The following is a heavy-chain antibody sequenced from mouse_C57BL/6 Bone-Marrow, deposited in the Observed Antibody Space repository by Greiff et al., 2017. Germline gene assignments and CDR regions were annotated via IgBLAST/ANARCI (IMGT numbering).Heavy chain of an antibody. CDR2: IDPENGDT. CDR3: TPTGDWFAY. CDR1: GFNIKDDY. Sequence: EVQRVESGAELVRPGASVKLSCTASGFNIKDDYMHWVKQRPEQGLEWIGWIDPENGDTEYASKFQGKATITADTSSNTAYLQLSSLTSEDTAVYYCTPTGDWFAYWGQGTLVTVSA. V-gene: IGHV14-4*01. J-gene: IGHJ3*01.